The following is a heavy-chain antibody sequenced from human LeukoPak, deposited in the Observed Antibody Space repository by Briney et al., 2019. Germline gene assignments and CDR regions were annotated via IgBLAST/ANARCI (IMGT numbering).Heavy chain of an antibody. CDR1: GGTFSNHA. CDR2: IIPILDIA. CDR3: ARDLGPYYNRGAYLDY. J-gene: IGHJ4*02. D-gene: IGHD3-22*01. Sequence: SVKESFKTSGGTFSNHAINWVRQAPGQGLDWMGRIIPILDIANYAQKFQGRLTITADKYTNTDYMELGRLRSEDTAVYFCARDLGPYYNRGAYLDYWGQGTLVTVSS. V-gene: IGHV1-69*04.